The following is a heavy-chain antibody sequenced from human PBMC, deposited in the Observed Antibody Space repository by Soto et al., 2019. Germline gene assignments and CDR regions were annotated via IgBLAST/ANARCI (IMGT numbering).Heavy chain of an antibody. CDR2: TLYIGRP. CDR3: ARHDYYPSTFDI. V-gene: IGHV4-61*01. J-gene: IGHJ3*02. D-gene: IGHD3-22*01. Sequence: PSETLSLTCRVCGGSVGTGSYYWSWIRQPPGKGLEWIGYTLYIGRPNYNPSLQSLQSRVTISVDTSRNQFSLRLTSVTAADTALYYSARHDYYPSTFDICGQGTLVPVSS. CDR1: GGSVGTGSYY.